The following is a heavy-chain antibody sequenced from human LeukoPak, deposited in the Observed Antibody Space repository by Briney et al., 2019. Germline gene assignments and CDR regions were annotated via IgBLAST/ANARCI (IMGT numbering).Heavy chain of an antibody. CDR2: ISGSGGST. J-gene: IGHJ6*02. CDR3: AKAKTDPYYYGMDV. V-gene: IGHV3-23*01. Sequence: PGGSLRLSCAASGFSFSSYAMSWVRQAPGKGLEWVSDISGSGGSTYYADSVKGRFTISRDNSKNTLYLQMNSLRAEDTAVYYCAKAKTDPYYYGMDVWGQGTTVTVSS. CDR1: GFSFSSYA.